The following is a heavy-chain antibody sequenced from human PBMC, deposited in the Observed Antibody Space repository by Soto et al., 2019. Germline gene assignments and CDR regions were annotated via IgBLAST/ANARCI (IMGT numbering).Heavy chain of an antibody. Sequence: GRSLTLSCAPSGLTFSSYAMSWVRQAPGKGLEWVSAISGSGGSTYYADSVKGRFTISRDNSKNTLYLQMNSLRAEDTAVYYRAKVKTELYYDSSGYYGVYYLDYWGQGTLVTVSS. J-gene: IGHJ4*02. V-gene: IGHV3-23*01. D-gene: IGHD3-22*01. CDR2: ISGSGGST. CDR1: GLTFSSYA. CDR3: AKVKTELYYDSSGYYGVYYLDY.